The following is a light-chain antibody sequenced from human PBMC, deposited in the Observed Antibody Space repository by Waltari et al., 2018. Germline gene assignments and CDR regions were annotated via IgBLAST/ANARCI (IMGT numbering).Light chain of an antibody. V-gene: IGKV1-12*01. J-gene: IGKJ4*01. CDR2: SAS. Sequence: DIQMTQSPSSVSASVGDRVTITCRASQAIGSWLALYQQKPGKAPDLLIYSASTLKRGVPSWLSVSLSETDFALTTSNRQPDDFASYFCQHASTFPLTFGRGTKVEMK. CDR1: QAIGSW. CDR3: QHASTFPLT.